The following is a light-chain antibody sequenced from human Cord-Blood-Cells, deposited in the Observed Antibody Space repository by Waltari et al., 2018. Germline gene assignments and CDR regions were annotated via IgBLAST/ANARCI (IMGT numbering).Light chain of an antibody. V-gene: IGLV3-27*01. J-gene: IGLJ3*02. CDR1: VLAKKY. CDR3: YSAADNIGV. Sequence: SYELTQPSSVSVSPGQTARITCSGDVLAKKYARWFQQKPGQAPVLGIYKDSERPSGIPGRFSGSSSGTTVTLTISGAQVEDEADYYCYSAADNIGVFGGGTKLTVL. CDR2: KDS.